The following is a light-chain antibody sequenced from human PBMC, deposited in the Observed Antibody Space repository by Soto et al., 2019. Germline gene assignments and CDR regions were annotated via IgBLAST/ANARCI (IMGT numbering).Light chain of an antibody. Sequence: EIVLTQSPAALSLSPGERATLSCRASQSVSSYLAWYQQKPGQAPRLLIYDASNRATGIPARFSGSGSETDFTLTISSLELEDYAVYYCQLRATFGQGTRLEIK. CDR1: QSVSSY. CDR2: DAS. V-gene: IGKV3-11*01. J-gene: IGKJ5*01. CDR3: QLRAT.